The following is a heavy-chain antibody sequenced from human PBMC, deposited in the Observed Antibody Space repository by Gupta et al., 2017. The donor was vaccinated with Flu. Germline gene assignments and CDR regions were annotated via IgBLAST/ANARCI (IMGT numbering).Heavy chain of an antibody. Sequence: SCAASGFTFSQYGMHWVRQAAGKGLEWVAFIWDDGTNQKYAESVKGRFTVSRDNFKNMLYLEMNSLRVEDTTVYFCGNLGTISMDVWGPGTTVTVSS. CDR1: GFTFSQYG. CDR2: IWDDGTNQ. J-gene: IGHJ6*02. V-gene: IGHV3-33*06. CDR3: GNLGTISMDV. D-gene: IGHD1-1*01.